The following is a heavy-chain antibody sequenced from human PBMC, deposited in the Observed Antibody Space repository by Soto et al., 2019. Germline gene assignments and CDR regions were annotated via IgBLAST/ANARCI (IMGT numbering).Heavy chain of an antibody. D-gene: IGHD4-17*01. J-gene: IGHJ5*02. CDR3: ARSYDYGANWFDP. V-gene: IGHV3-74*01. CDR2: INSDGSST. Sequence: GGSLRLSCAASGFTFSSYWMHWVRQAPGKGLVWVSRINSDGSSTSYADSVKGRFTISRDNAKNTLYLQMNSLRSEYTAVYYCARSYDYGANWFDPWGQGTLVTVSS. CDR1: GFTFSSYW.